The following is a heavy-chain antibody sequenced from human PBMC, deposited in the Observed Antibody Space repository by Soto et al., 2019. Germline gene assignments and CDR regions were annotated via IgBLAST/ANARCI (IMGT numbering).Heavy chain of an antibody. Sequence: PGGSLRLSCEASGFTFGDYYMNWIRQAPGKGLEWVSYISNSGSDIDYADSVQGRFTISRDNAKNSLYLQMNSLRAEDTAVCYCANDITYCKNGVCYFSEHGIYWGQGTLVTVSS. CDR3: ANDITYCKNGVCYFSEHGIY. D-gene: IGHD2-8*01. J-gene: IGHJ4*02. CDR2: ISNSGSDI. V-gene: IGHV3-11*01. CDR1: GFTFGDYY.